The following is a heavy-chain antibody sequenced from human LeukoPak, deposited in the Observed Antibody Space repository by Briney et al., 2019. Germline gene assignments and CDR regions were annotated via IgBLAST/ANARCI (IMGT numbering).Heavy chain of an antibody. J-gene: IGHJ4*02. D-gene: IGHD6-13*01. Sequence: GASVKVSCKASGYTFTGYYMHWVRQAPGQGLEWMGRINPNSGGTNYAQKFQGRVTMTRDTSISTAYMELSRLRSDDTAVYYCARNVRAAAGIYYFDYWGQGTLGTVS. CDR2: INPNSGGT. CDR1: GYTFTGYY. V-gene: IGHV1-2*06. CDR3: ARNVRAAAGIYYFDY.